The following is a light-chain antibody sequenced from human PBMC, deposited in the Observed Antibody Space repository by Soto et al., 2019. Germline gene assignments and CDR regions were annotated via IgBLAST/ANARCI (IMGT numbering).Light chain of an antibody. V-gene: IGKV3-15*01. CDR3: QQYNKWPPYT. CDR2: GAS. CDR1: QSVTSN. J-gene: IGKJ2*01. Sequence: EVVMTQSPATLFVSPGERVTLSCRASQSVTSNLAWYQQKPGQAPRLLIYGASTRATGIPARFSGSGSGTEFTLTISSLQSEDVAIYYCQQYNKWPPYTFGQGTKLEI.